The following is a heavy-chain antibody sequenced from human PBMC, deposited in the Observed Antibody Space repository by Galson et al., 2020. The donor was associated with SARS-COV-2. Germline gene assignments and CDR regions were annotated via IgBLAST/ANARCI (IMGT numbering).Heavy chain of an antibody. CDR2: MSYGGTT. J-gene: IGHJ6*03. CDR3: VRRVVSRRHDYMDV. V-gene: IGHV4-39*01. D-gene: IGHD2-8*02. CDR1: GGSINKDDYY. Sequence: SETLSLTCSVSGGSINKDDYYWGWIRQSPGKGLEWIGTMSYGGTTHHNPSLKSRVTISVDSSKNQVSLKLTSVIAADTAVYHCVRRVVSRRHDYMDVWGIGTTVIVSS.